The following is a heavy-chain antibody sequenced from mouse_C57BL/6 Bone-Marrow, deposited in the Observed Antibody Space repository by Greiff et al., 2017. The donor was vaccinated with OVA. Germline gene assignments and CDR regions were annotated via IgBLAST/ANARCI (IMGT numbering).Heavy chain of an antibody. J-gene: IGHJ2*01. D-gene: IGHD1-1*01. CDR1: GYTFTSYG. V-gene: IGHV1-81*01. Sequence: QVQLQQSGAELARPGASVKLSCKASGYTFTSYGISWVKQRTGQGLEWIGEIYPRSGNTYYNEKFKGKATLTADKSSSTAYMELRSLTSEDSAVHFCARPGGSNYVHYLDYWGQGTTLTVSS. CDR2: IYPRSGNT. CDR3: ARPGGSNYVHYLDY.